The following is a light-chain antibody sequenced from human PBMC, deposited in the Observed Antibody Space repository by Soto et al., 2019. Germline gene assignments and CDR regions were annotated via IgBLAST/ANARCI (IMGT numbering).Light chain of an antibody. V-gene: IGKV1-5*03. CDR1: QSISSW. J-gene: IGKJ1*01. CDR2: KAS. Sequence: DIQMTQSPSTLSASVGDRVTITCRASQSISSWLAWYQQKPGKAPKLLIYKASNSESGVPSRFSGIGSGTEFTLTISSLQPDDFATYYCQQYNSYWTFGQGTKVEVK. CDR3: QQYNSYWT.